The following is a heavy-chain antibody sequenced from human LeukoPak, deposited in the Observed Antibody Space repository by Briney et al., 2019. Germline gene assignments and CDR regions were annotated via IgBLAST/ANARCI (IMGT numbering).Heavy chain of an antibody. CDR1: GGTFSSYA. V-gene: IGHV1-2*02. Sequence: ASVKVSCKASGGTFSSYAISWVRQAPGQGLEWMGWINPNSGGTNYAQKFQGRVTMTRDTSISTAYMELSRLRSDDTAVYYCASSGLRYFDWPYDYWGQGTLVTVSS. CDR2: INPNSGGT. J-gene: IGHJ4*02. CDR3: ASSGLRYFDWPYDY. D-gene: IGHD3-9*01.